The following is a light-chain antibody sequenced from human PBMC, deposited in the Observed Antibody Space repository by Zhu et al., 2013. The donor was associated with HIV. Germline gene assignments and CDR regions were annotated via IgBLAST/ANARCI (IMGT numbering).Light chain of an antibody. V-gene: IGKV3-15*01. CDR3: QQYNNWPPWT. CDR2: GAS. Sequence: IVLTQSPVTLSFSPGERATLSCRASQSVTSSYLAWYQHKSGQAPRLLIYGASTRATGIPARFSGSGSGTDFTLTISSLQSEDSAVYYCQQYNNWPPWTFGQGTKVEIK. J-gene: IGKJ1*01. CDR1: QSVTSSY.